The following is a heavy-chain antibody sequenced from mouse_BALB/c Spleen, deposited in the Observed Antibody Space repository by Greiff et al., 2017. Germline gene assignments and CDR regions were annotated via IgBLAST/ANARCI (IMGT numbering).Heavy chain of an antibody. J-gene: IGHJ4*01. D-gene: IGHD3-1*01. V-gene: IGHV3-2*02. CDR3: ARNGLYYAMDY. Sequence: VQLKQSGPGLVKPSQSLSLTCTVTGYSITSDYAWNWIRQFPGNKLEWMGYISYSGSTSYNPSLKSRISITRDTSKNQFFLQLNSVTTEDTATYYCARNGLYYAMDYWGQGTSVTVSS. CDR2: ISYSGST. CDR1: GYSITSDYA.